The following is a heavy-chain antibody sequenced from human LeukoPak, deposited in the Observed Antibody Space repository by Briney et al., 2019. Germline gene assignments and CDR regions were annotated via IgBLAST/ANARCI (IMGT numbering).Heavy chain of an antibody. CDR3: ARGVTTGTTPYYYAMDV. CDR2: VYSGGST. D-gene: IGHD1-1*01. J-gene: IGHJ6*02. Sequence: GGSLRLSCAASGFTVSSNYMSWVRQAPGRGLEWVSVVYSGGSTYYADSVKGRFTISRDNPKNTLYLQMNSLRAEDMAVYYCARGVTTGTTPYYYAMDVWGQGTTVTVSS. V-gene: IGHV3-53*01. CDR1: GFTVSSNY.